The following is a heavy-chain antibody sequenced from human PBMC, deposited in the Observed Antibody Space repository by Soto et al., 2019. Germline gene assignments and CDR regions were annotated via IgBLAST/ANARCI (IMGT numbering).Heavy chain of an antibody. V-gene: IGHV1-8*01. CDR2: MNPNSGNT. D-gene: IGHD2-2*01. Sequence: QVQLVQSGAEVKKPGASVKVSCKASGYTFTSYDINWVRQATGQGREWMGWMNPNSGNTGYAQKFQGRVTMTRNTSISTAYMERSSLRSEDTAVYYWAGVRGYCSSTSCHYYYGMDVWGQGTTVTVSS. CDR3: AGVRGYCSSTSCHYYYGMDV. J-gene: IGHJ6*02. CDR1: GYTFTSYD.